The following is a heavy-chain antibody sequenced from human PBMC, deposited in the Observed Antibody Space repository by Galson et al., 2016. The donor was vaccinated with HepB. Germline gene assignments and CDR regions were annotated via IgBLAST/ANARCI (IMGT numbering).Heavy chain of an antibody. Sequence: SLRLSCAASGFTFSSHTMTWVRQAPGKGLERVSSNRGDGLFIYYAASVRGRIPIYRDNVKNSVNLHLSNLRAEDSAIYYCAKDLVENSASVFYFDYWGQGALITVSS. CDR1: GFTFSSHT. J-gene: IGHJ4*02. D-gene: IGHD3-3*02. V-gene: IGHV3-21*04. CDR3: AKDLVENSASVFYFDY. CDR2: NRGDGLFI.